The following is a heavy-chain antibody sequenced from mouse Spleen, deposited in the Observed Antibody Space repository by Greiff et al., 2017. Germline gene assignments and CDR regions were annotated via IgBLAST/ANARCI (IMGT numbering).Heavy chain of an antibody. CDR2: IDPSDSYT. Sequence: VQLQQPGAELVMPGASVKLSCKASGYTFTSYWMHWVKQRPGQGLEWIGEIDPSDSYTNYNQKFKGKATLTVDKSSSTAYMQLSSLTSEDSAVYYCARRDYRYGWFAYWGQGTLVTVSA. D-gene: IGHD2-14*01. J-gene: IGHJ3*01. CDR1: GYTFTSYW. V-gene: IGHV1-69*01. CDR3: ARRDYRYGWFAY.